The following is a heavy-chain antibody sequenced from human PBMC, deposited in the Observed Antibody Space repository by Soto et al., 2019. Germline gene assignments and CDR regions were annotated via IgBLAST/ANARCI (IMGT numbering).Heavy chain of an antibody. V-gene: IGHV3-30*14. Sequence: QVQLVESGGGVVQPGRSLRLSCAASRFTFTTYAMNWVRQAPGKGLEWVALMSSDGTNEHYADSVRGRFTVSRDNSRNTLFLQINNLRTDDTAVFYCARCEFISCWYCYFDFWGLGTLVTVSS. CDR3: ARCEFISCWYCYFDF. J-gene: IGHJ4*01. D-gene: IGHD6-19*01. CDR1: RFTFTTYA. CDR2: MSSDGTNE.